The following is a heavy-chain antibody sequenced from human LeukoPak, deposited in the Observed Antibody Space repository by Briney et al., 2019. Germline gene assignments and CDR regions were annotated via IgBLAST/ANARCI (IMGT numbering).Heavy chain of an antibody. J-gene: IGHJ4*02. Sequence: PSETLSLTCTVSGGSISSYYWSWIRRPPGKGLEWIGYIYYSGSTNYNPSLKSRVTISVDTSKNQFSLKLSSVTAADTAVYYCARVLYDYVWGSYRYYFDYWGQGTLVTVSS. CDR2: IYYSGST. V-gene: IGHV4-59*01. D-gene: IGHD3-16*02. CDR3: ARVLYDYVWGSYRYYFDY. CDR1: GGSISSYY.